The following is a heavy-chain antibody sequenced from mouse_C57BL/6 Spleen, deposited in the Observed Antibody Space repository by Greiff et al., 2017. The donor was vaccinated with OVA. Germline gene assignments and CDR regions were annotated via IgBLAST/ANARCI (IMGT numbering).Heavy chain of an antibody. V-gene: IGHV1-55*01. D-gene: IGHD1-1*01. CDR2: IYPGSGST. CDR3: ARTTTVVASSPYFDY. Sequence: QVHVKQPGAELVKPGASVKMSCKASGYTFTSYWITWVKQRPGQGLEWIGDIYPGSGSTNYNEKFKSKATLTVDTSSSTAYMQLSSLTSEDSAVYYCARTTTVVASSPYFDYWGQGTTLTVSS. CDR1: GYTFTSYW. J-gene: IGHJ2*01.